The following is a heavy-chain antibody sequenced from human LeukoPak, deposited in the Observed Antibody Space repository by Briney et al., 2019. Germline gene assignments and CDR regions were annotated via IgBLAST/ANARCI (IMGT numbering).Heavy chain of an antibody. CDR2: IIPILGIA. CDR1: GGTFSSYA. D-gene: IGHD4-17*01. V-gene: IGHV1-69*04. Sequence: ASVKVSCTASGGTFSSYAISWVRQAPGQGLEWMGRIIPILGIANYAQKFQGRVTITADKSTSTAYMELSSLRSEDTAVYYCARSYGDYDGLFDYWGQGTLVTVSS. J-gene: IGHJ4*02. CDR3: ARSYGDYDGLFDY.